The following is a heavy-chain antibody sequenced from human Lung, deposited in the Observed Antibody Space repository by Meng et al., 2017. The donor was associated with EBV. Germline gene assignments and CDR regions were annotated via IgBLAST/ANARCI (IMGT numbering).Heavy chain of an antibody. CDR1: GFTFSSYW. Sequence: GQLVESEGGLVQPGGSLRLSCAASGFTFSSYWMHWVRQAPGKGLVWVSRIGNDGSSTNYADSVKGRFTISRHNAKKTLYLQMNSLRAEDTAVYYCARESNGYEFDYWGQGTLVTVSS. CDR2: IGNDGSST. J-gene: IGHJ4*02. CDR3: ARESNGYEFDY. D-gene: IGHD5-12*01. V-gene: IGHV3-74*01.